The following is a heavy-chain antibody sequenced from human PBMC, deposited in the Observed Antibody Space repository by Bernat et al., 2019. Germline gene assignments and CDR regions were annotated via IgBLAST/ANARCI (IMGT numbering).Heavy chain of an antibody. J-gene: IGHJ4*02. D-gene: IGHD1-7*01. CDR1: GFTFSSYG. Sequence: EVQLLESGGGLVQPGGSLRLSCTASGFTFSSYGMSWVRQAPGKGLEWVSAISGSGDSTYYAESVKGRFTISRDNAKNTLYLQMNSLRAEDTAVYYCASPTGNYVFDYWGQGTLVTVSS. V-gene: IGHV3-23*01. CDR3: ASPTGNYVFDY. CDR2: ISGSGDST.